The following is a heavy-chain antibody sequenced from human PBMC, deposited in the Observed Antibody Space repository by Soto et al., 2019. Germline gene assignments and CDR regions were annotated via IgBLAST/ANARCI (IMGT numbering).Heavy chain of an antibody. D-gene: IGHD3-16*01. V-gene: IGHV4-39*01. CDR2: IYYSGST. Sequence: PSETLSLTCTVSGGSISSSSYYWGWIRQPPGKGLEWIGSIYYSGSTYYNPSLKSRVTISVDTSKNQFSLKLSSVTAADTAVYYCARQRPMITYFDYWGQGTLVTVSS. CDR3: ARQRPMITYFDY. CDR1: GGSISSSSYY. J-gene: IGHJ4*02.